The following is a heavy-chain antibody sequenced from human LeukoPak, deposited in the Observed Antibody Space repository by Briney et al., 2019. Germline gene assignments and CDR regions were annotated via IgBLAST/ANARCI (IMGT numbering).Heavy chain of an antibody. CDR1: GFTFSSYA. D-gene: IGHD4-17*01. CDR3: AKDVDLSPYGDLPNWFDP. Sequence: GGSLRLSCAASGFTFSSYAMHWVRQAPGKGLEWVAVISYDGSNKYYADSVKGRFTISRDNSKNTLYLQMNSLRAEDTAVYYCAKDVDLSPYGDLPNWFDPWGQGTLVTVSS. V-gene: IGHV3-30-3*01. J-gene: IGHJ5*02. CDR2: ISYDGSNK.